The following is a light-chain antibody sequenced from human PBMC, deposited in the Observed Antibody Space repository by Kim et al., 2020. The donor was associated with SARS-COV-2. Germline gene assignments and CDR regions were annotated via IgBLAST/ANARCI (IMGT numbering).Light chain of an antibody. V-gene: IGLV3-19*01. J-gene: IGLJ2*01. Sequence: ALGQTVSITCQGVSLRSYYASWYQQQPGQTPILVIYDKNNRPSGIPDRFSGSTSGNTASLTIAGAQAEDEADYYCNSRDSSGNHWVFGGGTKLTVL. CDR3: NSRDSSGNHWV. CDR2: DKN. CDR1: SLRSYY.